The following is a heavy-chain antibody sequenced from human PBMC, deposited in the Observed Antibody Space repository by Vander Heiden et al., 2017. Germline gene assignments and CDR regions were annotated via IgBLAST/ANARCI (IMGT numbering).Heavy chain of an antibody. CDR3: AKGLVPGDS. V-gene: IGHV3-23*01. Sequence: EVQLFESGGGLVQPGGSLRLPCPASGFTFSSYVMTWVRQAPGKGLKWVSGISGNGGSPDYADSVKGRFTISRDNSKNTLFMKMDTLRDEDTAVYYCAKGLVPGDSWGQGNLVTVSS. D-gene: IGHD1-26*01. CDR2: ISGNGGSP. J-gene: IGHJ4*02. CDR1: GFTFSSYV.